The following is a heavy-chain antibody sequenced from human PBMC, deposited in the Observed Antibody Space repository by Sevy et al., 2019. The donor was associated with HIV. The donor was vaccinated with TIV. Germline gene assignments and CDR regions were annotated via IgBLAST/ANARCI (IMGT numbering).Heavy chain of an antibody. Sequence: ASVKVSCKASGYTFTSYGINWVRQAPGQGLEWMGWINVYNGNANYAQKLQGRGTMTTDTSTGTAYMELRSLRSDDTALYYCGSGEKYCSGGSCYFHLDYWGQGTLVTVSS. J-gene: IGHJ4*02. CDR2: INVYNGNA. D-gene: IGHD2-15*01. V-gene: IGHV1-18*01. CDR1: GYTFTSYG. CDR3: GSGEKYCSGGSCYFHLDY.